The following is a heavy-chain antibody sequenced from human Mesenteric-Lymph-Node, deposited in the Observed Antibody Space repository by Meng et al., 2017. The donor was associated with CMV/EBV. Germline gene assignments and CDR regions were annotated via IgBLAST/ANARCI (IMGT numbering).Heavy chain of an antibody. CDR3: RYYDFWSGYVRNDY. D-gene: IGHD3-3*01. CDR1: GFTFSSYS. CDR2: ISSSSTI. J-gene: IGHJ4*02. Sequence: GGSLRLSCAASGFTFSSYSMNWVRQAPGKGLERVSYISSSSTIYYADSVKGRFTISRDNAKNSLYLQMNSLRAEDTAVYYCRYYDFWSGYVRNDYWGQGTLVTVSS. V-gene: IGHV3-48*04.